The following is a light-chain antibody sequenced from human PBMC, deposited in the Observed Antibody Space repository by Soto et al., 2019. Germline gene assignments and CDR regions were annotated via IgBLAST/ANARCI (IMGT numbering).Light chain of an antibody. Sequence: EIVLTQSPATLSLSPGERATLSCRASQSVSSYLAWYQQKPGQAPRLLIYDASNRATGIPARFSGSGSRTYLPLTISSLEAEDFAVYYCQQRSNWHTFGGGTKVEIK. CDR2: DAS. V-gene: IGKV3-11*01. CDR3: QQRSNWHT. J-gene: IGKJ4*01. CDR1: QSVSSY.